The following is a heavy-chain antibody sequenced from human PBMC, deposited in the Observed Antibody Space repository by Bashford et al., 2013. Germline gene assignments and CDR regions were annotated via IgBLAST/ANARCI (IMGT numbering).Heavy chain of an antibody. CDR3: ATRITKSDGGLEYHFGMDV. V-gene: IGHV4-59*01. CDR2: IYYTGST. D-gene: IGHD3-16*01. J-gene: IGHJ6*02. Sequence: RQAPGKGLEWIGHIYYTGSTNYNPSLKPRVIISMDTSKNQFSLKLSSVTAADTAVYYCATRITKSDGGLEYHFGMDVWGQGTTVTVSS.